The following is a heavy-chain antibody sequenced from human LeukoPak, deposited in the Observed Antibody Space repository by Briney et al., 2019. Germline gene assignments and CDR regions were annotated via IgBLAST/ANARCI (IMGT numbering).Heavy chain of an antibody. CDR1: GGTFSSYA. D-gene: IGHD6-13*01. V-gene: IGHV1-69*06. CDR3: ARDTLSGSWYEGPIAFDI. Sequence: ASVKVSCKASGGTFSSYAISWVRQAPGQGLEWMGGIIPIFGTASYAQKFQGRVTITADKSTSTANMELSSLRSEDTAVYYCARDTLSGSWYEGPIAFDIWGQGTMVTVSS. CDR2: IIPIFGTA. J-gene: IGHJ3*02.